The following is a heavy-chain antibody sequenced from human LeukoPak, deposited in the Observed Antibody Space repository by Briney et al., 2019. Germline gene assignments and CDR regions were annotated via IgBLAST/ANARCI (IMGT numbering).Heavy chain of an antibody. V-gene: IGHV1-2*02. D-gene: IGHD5-12*01. J-gene: IGHJ4*02. Sequence: ASVKVSCKASGYTFTDYYLHWVRQAPGQGLEWMGWINPNSGGTNYAQKFQGRVTMTRDTSISTAYMELSRLRSDDTAVYYCARAGGSGYEFDYWGQGTLVTVSS. CDR1: GYTFTDYY. CDR2: INPNSGGT. CDR3: ARAGGSGYEFDY.